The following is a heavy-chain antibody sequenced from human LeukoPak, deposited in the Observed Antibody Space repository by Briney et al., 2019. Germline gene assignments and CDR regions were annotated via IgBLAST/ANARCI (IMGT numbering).Heavy chain of an antibody. D-gene: IGHD2-2*02. CDR3: ARDIQVVPAAITSGGDY. CDR1: GYTFTSYG. CDR2: ISAYNGNT. V-gene: IGHV1-18*01. J-gene: IGHJ4*02. Sequence: ASVKVSCKASGYTFTSYGINWVRQAPGQGLEWMGWISAYNGNTNYAQKLQGRVTMTTDTSTSTAYMELRNLRSDDTAVYYCARDIQVVPAAITSGGDYWGQGTLVTVSS.